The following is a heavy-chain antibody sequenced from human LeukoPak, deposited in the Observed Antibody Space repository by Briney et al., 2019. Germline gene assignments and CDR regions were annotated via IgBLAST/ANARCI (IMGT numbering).Heavy chain of an antibody. D-gene: IGHD3-22*01. V-gene: IGHV5-51*01. J-gene: IGHJ4*02. CDR3: ARVDYYDRSGYFDY. CDR1: GYSFSNYW. Sequence: GESLKISCEGSGYSFSNYWLVWVRQMPGKSLECMGIIYPGDSDTRYSPSFQRQVTISADKSISPAYLQWSSLKASDTAMYYCARVDYYDRSGYFDYWGQGTQVTVSS. CDR2: IYPGDSDT.